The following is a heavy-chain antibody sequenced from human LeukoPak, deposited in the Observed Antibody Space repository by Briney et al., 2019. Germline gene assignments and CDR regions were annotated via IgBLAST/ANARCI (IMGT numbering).Heavy chain of an antibody. D-gene: IGHD3-10*01. CDR2: ISGSGGST. CDR3: ARVHVSSLVVPAAYSGSYYNSVSPPDY. V-gene: IGHV3-23*01. Sequence: GGSLRLSCAASGFTFSSYAMSWVRQAPGKGLEWVSAISGSGGSTYYADSVKGRFTISRDNSKNTLYLQMNSLRAEDTAVYYCARVHVSSLVVPAAYSGSYYNSVSPPDYWGQGTLVTVSS. J-gene: IGHJ4*02. CDR1: GFTFSSYA.